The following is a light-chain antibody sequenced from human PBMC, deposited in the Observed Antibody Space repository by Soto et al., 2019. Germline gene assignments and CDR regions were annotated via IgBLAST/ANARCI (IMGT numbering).Light chain of an antibody. CDR2: KAS. Sequence: DIQMTQSPSTLSASVGDRVTITCRASQSMSSWLAWYQQKPRKAPKLLIYKASSLESGVPSRFSGSGSGTEFTLTISSLQPDDFATYYCQQYNSYPITFGQGTRREIK. CDR3: QQYNSYPIT. V-gene: IGKV1-5*03. J-gene: IGKJ5*01. CDR1: QSMSSW.